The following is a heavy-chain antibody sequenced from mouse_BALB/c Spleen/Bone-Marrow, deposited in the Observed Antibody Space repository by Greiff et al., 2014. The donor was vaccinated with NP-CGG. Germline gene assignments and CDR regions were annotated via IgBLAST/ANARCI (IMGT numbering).Heavy chain of an antibody. D-gene: IGHD1-1*01. CDR2: IDPANGNT. J-gene: IGHJ2*01. CDR1: GFNIKDTY. CDR3: ARYYYGSSYFDY. Sequence: LVESGAELVKPGASVKLSCTASGFNIKDTYMHWVKQRPEQGLEWIGRIDPANGNTKYDPKFQGKATITADTSSNTAYLQLSSLTSEDTAVYYCARYYYGSSYFDYWGQGITLTVSS. V-gene: IGHV14-3*02.